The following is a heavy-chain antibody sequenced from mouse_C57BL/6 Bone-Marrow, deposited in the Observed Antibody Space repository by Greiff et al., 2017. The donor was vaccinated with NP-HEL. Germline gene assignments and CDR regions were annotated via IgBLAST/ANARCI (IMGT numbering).Heavy chain of an antibody. V-gene: IGHV14-2*01. CDR3: ARWGSNYPLYY. CDR2: IDPEGGET. CDR1: GFTIKDYY. D-gene: IGHD2-5*01. Sequence: EVKLQESGAELVKPGASVKLSCTASGFTIKDYYMHWVKQRTEQGLEWIGRIDPEGGETKYAPKFQGKATITADTSSNTAYLQLSSLTSEDTAVYYCARWGSNYPLYYGGQGTTLTVSS. J-gene: IGHJ2*01.